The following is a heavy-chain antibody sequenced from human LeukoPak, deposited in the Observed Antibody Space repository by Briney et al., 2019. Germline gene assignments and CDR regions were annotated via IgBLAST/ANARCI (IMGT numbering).Heavy chain of an antibody. J-gene: IGHJ4*02. CDR2: ISGSGGST. V-gene: IGHV3-23*01. D-gene: IGHD2-2*01. CDR1: GFTFSSYA. Sequence: GGSLRLSCAASGFTFSSYAMNWVRQAPGKGLEWVSVISGSGGSTNYADSVKGRFTISRDNSKNTLYLQMNSLRAEDTAIYYCANGRCSTTSCSVDYWGQGTLVTVSP. CDR3: ANGRCSTTSCSVDY.